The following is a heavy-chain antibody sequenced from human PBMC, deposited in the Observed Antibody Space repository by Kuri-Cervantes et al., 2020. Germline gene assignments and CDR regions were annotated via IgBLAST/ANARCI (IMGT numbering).Heavy chain of an antibody. CDR1: GGSISSNTYY. V-gene: IGHV4-39*07. J-gene: IGHJ4*02. CDR2: IYYSGST. CDR3: ARGPPYYDSSVYSFDQ. D-gene: IGHD3-22*01. Sequence: GSLRLSCTVSGGSISSNTYYWGWIRQPPGKGLEWIGSIYYSGSTYYNPSLKSRVTISVDTSKNQFSLKLRSVTAADTAVYYCARGPPYYDSSVYSFDQWGQGTLVTVSS.